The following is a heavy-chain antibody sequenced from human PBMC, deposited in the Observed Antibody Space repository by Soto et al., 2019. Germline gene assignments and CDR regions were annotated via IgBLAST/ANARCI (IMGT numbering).Heavy chain of an antibody. V-gene: IGHV3-66*01. Sequence: VQLVESGGGLVQPGGSLRLSCAASGLTVSNNYVSWVRQAPGKGLEWLSLIFSGGDTYYADSVKARFTISRDNSKKTVYLQMNSLRAEDTAVYYCATTYYYYMDVWGKGTTVTVSS. CDR3: ATTYYYYMDV. CDR1: GLTVSNNY. J-gene: IGHJ6*03. CDR2: IFSGGDT.